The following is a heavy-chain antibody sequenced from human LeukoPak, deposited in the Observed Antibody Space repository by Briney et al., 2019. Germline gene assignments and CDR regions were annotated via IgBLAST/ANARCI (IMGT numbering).Heavy chain of an antibody. CDR3: ARDRYDYGDYRGRFYYGMDV. J-gene: IGHJ6*02. Sequence: GGSLRLSCAASGFTFSNAWMSWVRQAPGKGLEWVSVIYSGGSTYYADSVKGRFTISRDNSKNTLYLQMNSLRAEDTAVYYCARDRYDYGDYRGRFYYGMDVWGQGTTVTVSS. CDR1: GFTFSNAW. CDR2: IYSGGST. D-gene: IGHD4-17*01. V-gene: IGHV3-53*01.